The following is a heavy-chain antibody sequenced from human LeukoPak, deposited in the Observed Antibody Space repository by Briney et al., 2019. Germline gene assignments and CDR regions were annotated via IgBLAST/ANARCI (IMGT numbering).Heavy chain of an antibody. CDR3: AKVNLYYYDSSYDLDAFDI. CDR2: IKQDGSEK. J-gene: IGHJ3*02. CDR1: GFTFSSYW. V-gene: IGHV3-7*01. D-gene: IGHD3-22*01. Sequence: GGSLRLSCAASGFTFSSYWMSWVRQAPGKGLEWVANIKQDGSEKYYVDSVKGRFTISRDNSKNTLYLQMNSLRAEDTAVYYCAKVNLYYYDSSYDLDAFDIWGQGTMVTVSS.